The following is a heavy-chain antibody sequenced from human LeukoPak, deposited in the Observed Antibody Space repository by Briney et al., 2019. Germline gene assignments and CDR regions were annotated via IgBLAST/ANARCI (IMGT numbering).Heavy chain of an antibody. J-gene: IGHJ4*02. CDR3: ARESCSSTSCYTETGIDY. Sequence: GSLRLSCAASGFTFSSYSMNWVRQAPGKRLEWVSYISSSSSTIYYADSVKGRFTISRDNAKNSLYLQMNSLRAEDTAVYYCARESCSSTSCYTETGIDYWGQGTLVTVSS. V-gene: IGHV3-48*01. D-gene: IGHD2-2*02. CDR2: ISSSSSTI. CDR1: GFTFSSYS.